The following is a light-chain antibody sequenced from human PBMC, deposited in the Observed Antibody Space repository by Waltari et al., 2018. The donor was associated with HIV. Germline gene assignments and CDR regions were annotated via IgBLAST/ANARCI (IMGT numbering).Light chain of an antibody. Sequence: QSVLSQAPSASGTPGQRVAISCSGRTSNIGSHAANWYQQLPGTAPKLLIHTNDQRPSGVPDRFSGSKSGTSASLAISGLQSADESDYYCATWDDSLNGPVFGGGTKLTVL. J-gene: IGLJ2*01. V-gene: IGLV1-44*01. CDR2: TND. CDR1: TSNIGSHA. CDR3: ATWDDSLNGPV.